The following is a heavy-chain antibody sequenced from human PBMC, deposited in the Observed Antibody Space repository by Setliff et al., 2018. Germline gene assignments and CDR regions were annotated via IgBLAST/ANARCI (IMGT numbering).Heavy chain of an antibody. CDR1: GGYINTHY. CDR3: ARVQWLAHFDY. V-gene: IGHV4-59*11. D-gene: IGHD6-19*01. Sequence: SETLSLTCTVSGGYINTHYWCWIRQPPGKGLEWIGTSSYSGNVNYNPSLQSRVTISVDMSNNQFSLELSSVTAADTAVYYCARVQWLAHFDYWGQGSLVTVSS. J-gene: IGHJ4*02. CDR2: SSYSGNV.